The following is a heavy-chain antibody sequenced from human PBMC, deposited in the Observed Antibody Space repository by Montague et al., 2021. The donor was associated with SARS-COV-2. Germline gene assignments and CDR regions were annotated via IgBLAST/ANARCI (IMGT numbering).Heavy chain of an antibody. CDR1: GGSFSTYS. V-gene: IGHV4-34*01. D-gene: IGHD3-10*01. CDR2: INHGGST. CDR3: VRLRDGVVPSPILGVGPYYSYYYMDV. Sequence: SETLSLTYAVHGGSFSTYSWNWIRQPPGKGLEWIGEINHGGSTKYSPSLKSRLTISADTSKNQFSLKLTSVAAADTAVYYCVRLRDGVVPSPILGVGPYYSYYYMDVWGRGTTVTVSS. J-gene: IGHJ6*03.